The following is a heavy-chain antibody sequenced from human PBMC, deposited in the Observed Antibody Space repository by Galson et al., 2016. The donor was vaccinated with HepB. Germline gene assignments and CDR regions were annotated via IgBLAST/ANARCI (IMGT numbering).Heavy chain of an antibody. V-gene: IGHV1-8*01. D-gene: IGHD4-23*01. J-gene: IGHJ4*02. Sequence: SVKVSCKASGYIFTSYDIHWVRQAAGQGLEWMGCMNPNSGDTVFAQRFQGRVTMTGDASISTAYMELSSLRSEDTAVYYCARGRWNYVDYWGQGTLVTVSS. CDR3: ARGRWNYVDY. CDR1: GYIFTSYD. CDR2: MNPNSGDT.